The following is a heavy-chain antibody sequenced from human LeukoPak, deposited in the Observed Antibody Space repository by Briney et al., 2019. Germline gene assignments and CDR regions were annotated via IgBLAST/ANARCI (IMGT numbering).Heavy chain of an antibody. D-gene: IGHD2-2*01. Sequence: ASVKVSCKASGYTFTSYDINWVRQATGQGLEWMGWMNPNSGNTGYAQKFQGRVTMTRNTSISTAYMELSSLRSEDTAVYYCAIRYCSSTNCGPRAFYGMDVWGQGTTVTVSS. CDR3: AIRYCSSTNCGPRAFYGMDV. CDR2: MNPNSGNT. CDR1: GYTFTSYD. J-gene: IGHJ6*02. V-gene: IGHV1-8*01.